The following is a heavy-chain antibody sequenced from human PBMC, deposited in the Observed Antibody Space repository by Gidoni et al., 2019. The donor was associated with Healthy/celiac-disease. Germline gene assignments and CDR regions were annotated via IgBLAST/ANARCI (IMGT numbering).Heavy chain of an antibody. CDR2: LSYDGSNK. CDR3: ANDLYDGNYDSSGYYYGYFQH. V-gene: IGHV3-30*18. J-gene: IGHJ1*01. CDR1: GFTFTSYG. D-gene: IGHD3-22*01. Sequence: QVQLVESGGGVVQPARSLSLSCAASGFTFTSYGMHWVRQAPGKGLERVAVLSYDGSNKYYADSVKGRFTIFRDNSKNTLYLQMNSLRAEDTAVYYCANDLYDGNYDSSGYYYGYFQHWGQGTLVSVSS.